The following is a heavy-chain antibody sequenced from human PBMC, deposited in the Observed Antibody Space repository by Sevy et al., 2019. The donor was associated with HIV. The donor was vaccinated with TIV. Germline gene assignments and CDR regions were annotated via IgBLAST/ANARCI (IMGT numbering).Heavy chain of an antibody. CDR1: GFTFSSYA. Sequence: GGSLRLSCAASGFTFSSYAMHWVRQAPGKGLEWVAVISYDGSNKYYADSVKGRFTISRDNSKKTLYLQMNSLRAEDTAVYFCARGSGYSSSWYTSAMNVDLVFAAEYFQHWGQGTLVTVSS. J-gene: IGHJ1*01. D-gene: IGHD6-13*01. V-gene: IGHV3-30-3*01. CDR2: ISYDGSNK. CDR3: ARGSGYSSSWYTSAMNVDLVFAAEYFQH.